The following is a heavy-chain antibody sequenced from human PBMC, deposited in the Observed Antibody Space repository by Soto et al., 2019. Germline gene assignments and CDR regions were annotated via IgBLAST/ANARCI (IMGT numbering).Heavy chain of an antibody. Sequence: PGGSLRLSCAASGVTFSSYGMHWVRQAPGKGLEWVAVIWYDGSNKYYAESVKGRFTISRDNSKNTLYLQMNSLRAEDTAVYYSARDVVATIYYYYGMDVWGQGTTVTVSS. J-gene: IGHJ6*02. CDR3: ARDVVATIYYYYGMDV. CDR1: GVTFSSYG. V-gene: IGHV3-33*01. CDR2: IWYDGSNK. D-gene: IGHD5-12*01.